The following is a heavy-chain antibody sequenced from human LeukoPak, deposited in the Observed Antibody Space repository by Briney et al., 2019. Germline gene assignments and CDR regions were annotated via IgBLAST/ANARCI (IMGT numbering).Heavy chain of an antibody. J-gene: IGHJ4*02. V-gene: IGHV3-21*01. CDR2: ISSSSSYI. D-gene: IGHD2-2*01. CDR3: ARVHLQLPAALTRPSRSPTYDY. Sequence: GGSLRLSCAASGFTFSSYSMNWVRQAPGKGLEWVSSISSSSSYIYYADSVKGRFTISRDNAKNSLYLQMNSLRAEDTAVYYCARVHLQLPAALTRPSRSPTYDYWGQGTLVTVSS. CDR1: GFTFSSYS.